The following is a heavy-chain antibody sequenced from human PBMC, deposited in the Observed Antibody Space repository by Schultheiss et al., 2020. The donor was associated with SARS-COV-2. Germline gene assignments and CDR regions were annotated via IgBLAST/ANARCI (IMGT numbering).Heavy chain of an antibody. CDR1: GGSISSSSYY. D-gene: IGHD5-18*01. V-gene: IGHV4-61*01. CDR2: IYYSGST. J-gene: IGHJ4*02. CDR3: ARSRYSYGSFDY. Sequence: SETLSLTCTVSGGSISSSSYYWSWIRQPPGKGLEWIGYIYYSGSTNYNPSLKTRVTISVDTSKNQFSLRLYSLTAADTAVYYCARSRYSYGSFDYWGQGTLVTVSS.